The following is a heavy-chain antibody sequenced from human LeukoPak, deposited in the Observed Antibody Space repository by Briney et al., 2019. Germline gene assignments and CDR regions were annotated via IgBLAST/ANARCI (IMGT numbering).Heavy chain of an antibody. Sequence: GGSLRLSCAASGLTFSSYEMIWVRQAPGKGLEWVVYIGTSGSTISYADSVKGRFTVSRDNAKNSLYLQVSRLRAEDTGVYYCATVRWLQPDYWGQGTLVTVSS. D-gene: IGHD5-24*01. CDR2: IGTSGSTI. CDR3: ATVRWLQPDY. V-gene: IGHV3-48*03. CDR1: GLTFSSYE. J-gene: IGHJ4*02.